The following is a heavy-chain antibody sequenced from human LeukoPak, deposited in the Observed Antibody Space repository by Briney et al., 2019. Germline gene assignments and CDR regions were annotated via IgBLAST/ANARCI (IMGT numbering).Heavy chain of an antibody. D-gene: IGHD5-18*01. Sequence: GASVKASCKASGYTFTGYYMHWVRQAPGQGLEWMGWINPNSGGTNYAQKFQGRVTMTRDTSISTAYMELSRLRSDDTAVYYCARGSAFVTTYQGGNWFDPWGQGTLVTVSS. CDR1: GYTFTGYY. CDR3: ARGSAFVTTYQGGNWFDP. J-gene: IGHJ5*02. CDR2: INPNSGGT. V-gene: IGHV1-2*02.